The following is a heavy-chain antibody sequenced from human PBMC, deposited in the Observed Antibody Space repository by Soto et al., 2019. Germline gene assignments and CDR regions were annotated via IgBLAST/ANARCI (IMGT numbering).Heavy chain of an antibody. J-gene: IGHJ4*02. CDR3: VRDYYDNLTGPKPFDY. Sequence: ASVKVSCKASGYSFSNFAIHWVRQAPGQRLEWMGWINTDNGNTKYSQKLQGRVTITRDTSANTAYMEVSSLRSEDTAVYYCVRDYYDNLTGPKPFDYWGPGTLVTVSS. V-gene: IGHV1-3*04. CDR2: INTDNGNT. CDR1: GYSFSNFA. D-gene: IGHD3-9*01.